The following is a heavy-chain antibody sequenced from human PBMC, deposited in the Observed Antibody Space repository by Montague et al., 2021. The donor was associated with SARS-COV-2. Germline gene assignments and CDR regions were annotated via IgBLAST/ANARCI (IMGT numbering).Heavy chain of an antibody. V-gene: IGHV4-39*01. D-gene: IGHD4-23*01. CDR2: ICYSGST. CDR3: AKPRGDYGGTYYTFDI. J-gene: IGHJ3*02. Sequence: SETLSLTCTVSGGSISSRSYYWGWIRQPPGKGLDWSGSICYSGSTYYNPSLKSRVTISVDTSKNQFSLKLSSVTAADTAVYYCAKPRGDYGGTYYTFDIWGQGTMVTVSS. CDR1: GGSISSRSYY.